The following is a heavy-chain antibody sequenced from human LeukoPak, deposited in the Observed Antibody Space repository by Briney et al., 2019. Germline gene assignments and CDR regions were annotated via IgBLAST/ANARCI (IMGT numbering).Heavy chain of an antibody. D-gene: IGHD3-10*01. CDR3: TTDKTVITMVRGVATKIDY. CDR1: GFTFSDAR. CDR2: IKSKTDGGTT. V-gene: IGHV3-15*01. J-gene: IGHJ4*02. Sequence: GGSLRLSCAASGFTFSDARMSWVRQAPGKGLEWVGRIKSKTDGGTTDYAAPVKGRFTISRDDSKNTLSLQMNSLKTEDTAVYYCTTDKTVITMVRGVATKIDYWGQGTLVTVSS.